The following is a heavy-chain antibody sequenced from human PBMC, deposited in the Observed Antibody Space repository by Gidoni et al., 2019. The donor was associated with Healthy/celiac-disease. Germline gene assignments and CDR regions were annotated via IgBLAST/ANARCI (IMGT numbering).Heavy chain of an antibody. CDR3: AREPGDYYDSSGPLDYYGMDV. CDR1: GYTSTTSA. D-gene: IGHD3-22*01. J-gene: IGHJ6*02. CDR2: INTNTGNP. V-gene: IGHV7-4-1*02. Sequence: QVQLVQSGSEWKKPGASVRVSGRPLGYTSTTSAMSWVGQAPGQGLEWMGGINTNTGNPTYAQGFTGRFVFSLDTSVSTAYLQISSLKAEDTAVYYCAREPGDYYDSSGPLDYYGMDVWGQGTTVTVSS.